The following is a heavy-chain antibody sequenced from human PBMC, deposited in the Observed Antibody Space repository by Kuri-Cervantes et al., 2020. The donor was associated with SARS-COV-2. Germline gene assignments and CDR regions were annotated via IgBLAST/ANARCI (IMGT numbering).Heavy chain of an antibody. V-gene: IGHV1-2*02. CDR3: ARDPTYYDFWSGYSRGNWFDP. CDR2: INPNSGGT. CDR1: GYTFTGYY. D-gene: IGHD3-3*01. J-gene: IGHJ5*02. Sequence: ASVKVSCKASGYTFTGYYMHWVRQAPGQGLEWMGWINPNSGGTNYAQKFQGRVTITADESTSSAYMVLSSLRSEDTAVYYCARDPTYYDFWSGYSRGNWFDPWGQGTLVTVSS.